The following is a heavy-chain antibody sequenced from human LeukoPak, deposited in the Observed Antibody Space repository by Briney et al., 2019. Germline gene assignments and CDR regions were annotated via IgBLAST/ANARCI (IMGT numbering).Heavy chain of an antibody. CDR2: ISTHNGNT. CDR1: GYTFTNYG. CDR3: ARRCGGDCYAFDS. J-gene: IGHJ4*02. V-gene: IGHV1-18*01. D-gene: IGHD2-21*02. Sequence: ASVKVSCKASGYTFTNYGINWVRQASGQGLEWMGWISTHNGNTHYAQKLQGRVTMTTDTATSTAYMELRSLRSDDTAVYYCARRCGGDCYAFDSWGQGTLVTVSS.